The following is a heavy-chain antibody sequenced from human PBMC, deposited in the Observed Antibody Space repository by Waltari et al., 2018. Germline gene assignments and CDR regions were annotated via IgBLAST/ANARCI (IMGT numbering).Heavy chain of an antibody. V-gene: IGHV1-69*08. Sequence: QVQLVQSGAEVKKPGSSVMVSCKVSGDTLTYYAIHWVRQAPGQGLEWVGRIIPIFATVNFAQKFQDRVTITAATSTSTAYMEVSSLRSDDTAMYYCAVTLSAAPFYGLDVWGQGTTVTVFS. J-gene: IGHJ6*02. CDR3: AVTLSAAPFYGLDV. CDR2: IIPIFATV. CDR1: GDTLTYYA. D-gene: IGHD6-13*01.